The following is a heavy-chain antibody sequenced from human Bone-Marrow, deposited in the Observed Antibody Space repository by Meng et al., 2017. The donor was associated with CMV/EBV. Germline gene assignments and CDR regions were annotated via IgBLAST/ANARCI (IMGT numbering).Heavy chain of an antibody. CDR2: INPIFGTA. CDR3: ARAGPCSSTSCYPPRYYGMDV. D-gene: IGHD2-2*01. Sequence: SVKVSCKASGYTFTGYYMHWVRQAPGQGLEWMGWINPIFGTANYAQKFQGRVTITTDESTSTAYMELSSLRSEDTAVYYCARAGPCSSTSCYPPRYYGMDVWGQGTTVTVSS. V-gene: IGHV1-69*05. J-gene: IGHJ6*02. CDR1: GYTFTGYY.